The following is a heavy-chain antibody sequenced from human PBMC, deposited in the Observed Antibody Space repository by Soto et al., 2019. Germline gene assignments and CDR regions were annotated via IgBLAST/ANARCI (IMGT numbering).Heavy chain of an antibody. CDR2: IYHSEST. CDR3: ARDGTTVTDNNPNQYYYYYYGMDV. CDR1: GYSITSGYY. V-gene: IGHV4-38-2*02. Sequence: PSDTLSLTCAVSGYSITSGYYWGWIRQPPGKGLEWIGSIYHSESTYYNPSLKSRVTISVDTSKDQFSLKLNSVTAADTAAYYCARDGTTVTDNNPNQYYYYYYGMDVWGQGTTVTVSS. D-gene: IGHD4-17*01. J-gene: IGHJ6*02.